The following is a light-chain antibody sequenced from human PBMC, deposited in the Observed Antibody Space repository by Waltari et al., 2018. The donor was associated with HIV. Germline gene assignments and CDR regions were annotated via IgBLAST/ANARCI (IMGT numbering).Light chain of an antibody. CDR2: DAY. J-gene: IGKJ4*01. CDR1: QDITTS. CDR3: QHGKTFPHT. Sequence: DIQMTQSPPSVSASVGDTVIPTCRASQDITTSLAWYQVKSGSAPKLLIYDAYRLGNGVPSRFAGSGSGTDFTLTITTLQPEDFATFFCQHGKTFPHTFGGGTRVE. V-gene: IGKV1-12*01.